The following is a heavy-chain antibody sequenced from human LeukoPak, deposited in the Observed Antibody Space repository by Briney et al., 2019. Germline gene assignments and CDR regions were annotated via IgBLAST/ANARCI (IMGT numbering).Heavy chain of an antibody. J-gene: IGHJ4*02. CDR2: ITGTGGST. CDR3: AKDHGTAVAGFYY. V-gene: IGHV3-23*01. CDR1: GFIFSSYA. D-gene: IGHD6-19*01. Sequence: GGSLRLSCSASGFIFSSYAIHWVRQAPGKGLEWVSGITGTGGSTYYADSVKGRFTVSRDTSKNTLYLQMNSLRAEDTAIYYCAKDHGTAVAGFYYWGQGTLVTVSS.